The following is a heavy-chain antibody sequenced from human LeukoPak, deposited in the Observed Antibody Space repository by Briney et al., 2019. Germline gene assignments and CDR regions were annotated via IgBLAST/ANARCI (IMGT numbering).Heavy chain of an antibody. CDR3: AKGGSTSRVTTSRVVFGYYYYMDV. CDR1: GFTFSSHA. J-gene: IGHJ6*03. V-gene: IGHV3-23*01. D-gene: IGHD4-17*01. CDR2: LSGSGGGT. Sequence: GGSLRLSCAASGFTFSSHAMSWVRQAPGKGLEWVSSLSGSGGGTYHADSVKGRFSISRDNSKNTLYLQLNSLRAEDTAVYYCAKGGSTSRVTTSRVVFGYYYYMDVWGKGTPVTVSS.